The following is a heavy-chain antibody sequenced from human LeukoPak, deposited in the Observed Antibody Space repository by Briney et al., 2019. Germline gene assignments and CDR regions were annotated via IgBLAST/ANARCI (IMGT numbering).Heavy chain of an antibody. V-gene: IGHV3-48*02. CDR1: GFTFSNYI. CDR2: ISSSSPI. J-gene: IGHJ4*02. Sequence: PGGSLRLSCAASGFTFSNYIMNWARQAPGKGLEWLSYISSSSPIYYADSVKGRFTISRDNAKNSLYLQMNSLRDEDTGVYYCARVNWNDVGSFDYWGQGTLVTVSS. CDR3: ARVNWNDVGSFDY. D-gene: IGHD1-20*01.